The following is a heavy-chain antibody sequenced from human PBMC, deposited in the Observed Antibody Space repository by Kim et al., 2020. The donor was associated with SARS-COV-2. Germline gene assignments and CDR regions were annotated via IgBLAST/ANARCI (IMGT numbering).Heavy chain of an antibody. CDR1: GYNFVNYW. CDR2: IYGGDSDT. CDR3: ARQYCTTSTCYRGVYY. Sequence: GESLKISCQASGYNFVNYWITWVRQRAGKGLEWMAIIYGGDSDTKYSPSFQGQVTVSVDKSTSTAYRQWSGLQASDTAMYYCARQYCTTSTCYRGVYYWG. D-gene: IGHD2-8*01. J-gene: IGHJ4*01. V-gene: IGHV5-51*01.